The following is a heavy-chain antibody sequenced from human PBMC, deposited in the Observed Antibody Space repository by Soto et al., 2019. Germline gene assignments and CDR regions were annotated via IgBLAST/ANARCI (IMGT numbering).Heavy chain of an antibody. Sequence: GVSLRLSCAASGFTFSSYEMNWVRQAPGKGLEWVSYISSSGSTIYYADSVKGRFTISRDNAKNSLYLQMNSLRAEDTAVYYCARDDSSCYYYLSGAFDIWGQGTMVIVSS. CDR1: GFTFSSYE. CDR3: ARDDSSCYYYLSGAFDI. CDR2: ISSSGSTI. D-gene: IGHD3-22*01. J-gene: IGHJ3*02. V-gene: IGHV3-48*03.